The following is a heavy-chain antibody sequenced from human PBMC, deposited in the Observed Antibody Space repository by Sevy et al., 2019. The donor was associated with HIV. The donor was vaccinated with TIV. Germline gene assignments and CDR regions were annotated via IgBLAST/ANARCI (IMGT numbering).Heavy chain of an antibody. D-gene: IGHD3-22*01. CDR1: GYTLTELS. CDR2: FDPEDGET. CDR3: ATGGSGYPGMDV. V-gene: IGHV1-24*01. J-gene: IGHJ6*02. Sequence: ASVKVSCKVSGYTLTELSMHWVRQAPGKGLEWMGGFDPEDGETIYAQKFQGRVTMTEDTSTDTAYMELSSLRSEDTAVYYCATGGSGYPGMDVWGQGITVTVSS.